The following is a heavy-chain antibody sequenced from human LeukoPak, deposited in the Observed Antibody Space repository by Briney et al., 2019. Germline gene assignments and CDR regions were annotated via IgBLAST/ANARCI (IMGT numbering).Heavy chain of an antibody. D-gene: IGHD6-13*01. CDR2: IYNSGST. CDR3: ARGVVAAAGRTFDF. CDR1: GGSFSGYY. Sequence: SETLSLTCAVYGGSFSGYYWSWIRQPPGKGLEWIGYIYNSGSTNYNPSLKSRVTISLDTSKNQFSLKLSSVTAADTAVYYCARGVVAAAGRTFDFWGQGTPVTVSS. J-gene: IGHJ4*02. V-gene: IGHV4-59*01.